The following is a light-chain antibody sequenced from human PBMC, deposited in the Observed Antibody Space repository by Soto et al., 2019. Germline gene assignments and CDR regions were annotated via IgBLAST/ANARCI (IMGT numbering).Light chain of an antibody. Sequence: EIVMTQSPGTLSVSPGERATLSCRASQSVSSNLAWYQQKPGQAPRLLIYGASTRATGIPARFSGSGSETEFPLTISSLPSEDFAVYYCQQFFNWPRTFGQGTKVEIK. V-gene: IGKV3-15*01. J-gene: IGKJ1*01. CDR1: QSVSSN. CDR3: QQFFNWPRT. CDR2: GAS.